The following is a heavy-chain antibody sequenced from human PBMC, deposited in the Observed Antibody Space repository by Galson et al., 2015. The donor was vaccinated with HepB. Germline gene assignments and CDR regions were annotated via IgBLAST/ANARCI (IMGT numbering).Heavy chain of an antibody. Sequence: ETLSLTCTVSGYSITNGYYWGWIRQPPGKGLEWIGSIYQSGITYYTPSLKSRVTLSVDTSRNQFSLKLNSVTAADTAVYYCAREPGSGYFLGGQGILVTVSS. CDR3: AREPGSGYFL. CDR1: GYSITNGYY. J-gene: IGHJ4*02. D-gene: IGHD5-12*01. CDR2: IYQSGIT. V-gene: IGHV4-38-2*02.